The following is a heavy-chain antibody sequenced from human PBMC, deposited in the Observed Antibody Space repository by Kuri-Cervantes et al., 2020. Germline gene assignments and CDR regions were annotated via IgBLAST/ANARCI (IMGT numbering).Heavy chain of an antibody. V-gene: IGHV3-30*02. J-gene: IGHJ5*02. Sequence: GESLTLSCAASGFTFSSYGIRWVRQAPGKGLEWDGVIWYDGSNKYYADSVKGRFTISRDKSKNTLYRQMNSLRAEDTAVYYCAKGFGVRGVIPWFDPWGQGTLVTVSS. CDR1: GFTFSSYG. CDR3: AKGFGVRGVIPWFDP. CDR2: IWYDGSNK. D-gene: IGHD3-10*01.